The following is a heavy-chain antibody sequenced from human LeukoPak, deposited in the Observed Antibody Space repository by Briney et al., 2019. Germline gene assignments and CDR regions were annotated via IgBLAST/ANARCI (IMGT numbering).Heavy chain of an antibody. CDR3: VGYSGYDPFDY. CDR2: ISAYNGNT. CDR1: GYTFTNYG. Sequence: GASVKVSCKTSGYTFTNYGISWVRQAPGLGLEWMGWISAYNGNTNYAQKFQGRVTMTRDTSISTAYMELSRLRSDDTAVYYCVGYSGYDPFDYWGQGTLVTVSS. J-gene: IGHJ4*02. D-gene: IGHD5-12*01. V-gene: IGHV1-18*01.